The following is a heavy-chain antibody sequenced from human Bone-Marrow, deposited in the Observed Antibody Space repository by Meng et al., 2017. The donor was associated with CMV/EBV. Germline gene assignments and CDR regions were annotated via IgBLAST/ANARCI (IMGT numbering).Heavy chain of an antibody. CDR2: IWYDGSNK. CDR3: AKDRWESVGHTLAVFFDY. V-gene: IGHV3-33*06. J-gene: IGHJ4*02. D-gene: IGHD1-26*01. Sequence: GESLKISCAASGFTFSSYGMHWVRQAPGKGLEWVAVIWYDGSNKYYADSVKGRFTISRDNSKNTLYLQMNSLGAEDTAVYYCAKDRWESVGHTLAVFFDYWGQGTLVTVSS. CDR1: GFTFSSYG.